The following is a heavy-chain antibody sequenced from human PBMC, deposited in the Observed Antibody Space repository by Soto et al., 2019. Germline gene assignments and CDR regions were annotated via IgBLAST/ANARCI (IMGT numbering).Heavy chain of an antibody. J-gene: IGHJ5*02. V-gene: IGHV1-2*02. Sequence: GASVKVSCKGSAYTFTDYYIHWVRQAPGQGLEWMGWINPNSGGSYFAQKFLGRVTMTRDTSITTAYMELSRLRSDDTAVYYCARALPEIRMMEGGSFDPWGQGTVVTVSS. CDR1: AYTFTDYY. CDR3: ARALPEIRMMEGGSFDP. CDR2: INPNSGGS. D-gene: IGHD1-1*01.